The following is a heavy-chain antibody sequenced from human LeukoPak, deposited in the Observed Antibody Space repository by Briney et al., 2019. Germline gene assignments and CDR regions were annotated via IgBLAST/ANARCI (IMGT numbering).Heavy chain of an antibody. J-gene: IGHJ4*02. Sequence: SETLSLTCTVSGGTISRYYWSWIRQSPGKGLEWIGYIYSTGSTNSSPSLKSRVGISVDTSKNQFSLNMRSVTAADTAVYYCARHESAVGALFHWGQGVLVTVSS. CDR3: ARHESAVGALFH. D-gene: IGHD1-26*01. CDR1: GGTISRYY. CDR2: IYSTGST. V-gene: IGHV4-59*08.